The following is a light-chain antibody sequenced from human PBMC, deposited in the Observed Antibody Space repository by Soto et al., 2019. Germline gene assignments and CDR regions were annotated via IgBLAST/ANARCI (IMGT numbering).Light chain of an antibody. Sequence: EVVLTQSPGTLSLSPGEGATLSCRASQSVVTIYLAWYQQKYGQSPRLLIYGALYRAPGIPDRFSGSGSGTDFTLSISRLEPEDFAVYYCQYYDESLWTFGQGTKVEV. CDR3: QYYDESLWT. V-gene: IGKV3-20*01. CDR2: GAL. J-gene: IGKJ1*01. CDR1: QSVVTIY.